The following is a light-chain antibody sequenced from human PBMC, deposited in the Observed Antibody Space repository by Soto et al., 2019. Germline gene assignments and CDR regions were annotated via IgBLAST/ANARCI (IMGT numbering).Light chain of an antibody. CDR2: DNN. J-gene: IGLJ3*02. Sequence: QSVLTQPASVSGSPGQSITISCTGTSSDVGGYGYVSWYQHHPGKAPKLIIYDNNKRPSGIPDRFSGSKSGTSATLGITGLQTGDEADYYCITRDSGLSAGVFGGGTKLTVL. V-gene: IGLV1-51*01. CDR1: SSDVGGYGY. CDR3: ITRDSGLSAGV.